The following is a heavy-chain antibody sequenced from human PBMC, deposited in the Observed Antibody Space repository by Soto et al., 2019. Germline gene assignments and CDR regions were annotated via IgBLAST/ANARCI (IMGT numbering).Heavy chain of an antibody. CDR2: INSDGSST. CDR3: ASLNLNDHAPGSYFDY. Sequence: GGSLRLSCAASGFTFSSYWMHRVRQAPGKGLVWVSRINSDGSSTSYADSVKGRFTISRDNAKNTLYLQMNSLRAEDTAVYYCASLNLNDHAPGSYFDYRGQGTLVTVSS. J-gene: IGHJ4*02. V-gene: IGHV3-74*01. D-gene: IGHD1-1*01. CDR1: GFTFSSYW.